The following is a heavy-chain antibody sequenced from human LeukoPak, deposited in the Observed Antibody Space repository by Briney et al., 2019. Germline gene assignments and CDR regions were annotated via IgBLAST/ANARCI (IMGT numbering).Heavy chain of an antibody. D-gene: IGHD3-22*01. V-gene: IGHV2-70*04. Sequence: SGPALVKPTQTLTLTCTFSGFSLSTSGMRVSWIRQPPGKALEWLARIDWDDDKFYSTSLKTRLTISKDTSKNQVVLTMTNMDPVDTATYYCARYSGYPLGLDYWGQGTLVIVSS. CDR1: GFSLSTSGMR. CDR2: IDWDDDK. CDR3: ARYSGYPLGLDY. J-gene: IGHJ4*02.